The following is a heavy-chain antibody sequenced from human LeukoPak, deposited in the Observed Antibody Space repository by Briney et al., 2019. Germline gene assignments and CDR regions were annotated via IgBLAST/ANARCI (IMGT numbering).Heavy chain of an antibody. CDR3: ARDTPTCSGGSCPTRTFDY. Sequence: PGGSLRLSCAASGFTFSSYSMNWVRQAPGKGLEWVSYISSSSSTIYYADSVKGRFTISRDNAKNSLYLQMNSLRAEDTAVYYCARDTPTCSGGSCPTRTFDYWGQGTLVTVSS. J-gene: IGHJ4*02. CDR2: ISSSSSTI. D-gene: IGHD2-15*01. V-gene: IGHV3-48*04. CDR1: GFTFSSYS.